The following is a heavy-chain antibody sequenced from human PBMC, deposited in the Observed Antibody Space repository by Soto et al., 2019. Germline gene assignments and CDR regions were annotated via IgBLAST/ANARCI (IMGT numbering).Heavy chain of an antibody. J-gene: IGHJ6*03. CDR2: IIPILGIA. CDR1: GGTFSSYT. V-gene: IGHV1-69*02. D-gene: IGHD3-10*02. CDR3: ASVPFPYYYYMDV. Sequence: SVKVSCKASGGTFSSYTISWVRQAPGQGLEWMGRIIPILGIANYAQKYQGRVTITADKSTSTAYIELSSLRSEDTAVYYCASVPFPYYYYMDVWGKGTTVTVSS.